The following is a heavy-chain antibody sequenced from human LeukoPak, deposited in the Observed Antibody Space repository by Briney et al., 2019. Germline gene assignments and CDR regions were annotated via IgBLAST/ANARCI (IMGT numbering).Heavy chain of an antibody. CDR3: VKDSSTTSWYFAFDV. Sequence: GGSLRLSCAASGLIFSSYAMTWVRQAPGKGLEWVSSFGLYGGTTHYADSVKGRFTISRDNSKNTLYLQMTSLRADDTAVYYCVKDSSTTSWYFAFDVWGQGTMVAVSS. V-gene: IGHV3-23*01. CDR2: FGLYGGTT. D-gene: IGHD2-2*01. CDR1: GLIFSSYA. J-gene: IGHJ3*01.